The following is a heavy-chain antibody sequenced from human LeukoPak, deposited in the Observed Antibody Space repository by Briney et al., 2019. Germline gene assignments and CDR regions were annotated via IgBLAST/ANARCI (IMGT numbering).Heavy chain of an antibody. Sequence: ASVKVSCKASGYTFTGYYMHWVRQAPGQGLEWMGWINPNSGGTNYAEKVQGRVTMTRGTSISSADVEGSSLRSDDTPVYYCARERSGANSYGYWEYWGQGTLVTVSS. J-gene: IGHJ4*02. D-gene: IGHD5-18*01. CDR2: INPNSGGT. CDR3: ARERSGANSYGYWEY. CDR1: GYTFTGYY. V-gene: IGHV1-2*02.